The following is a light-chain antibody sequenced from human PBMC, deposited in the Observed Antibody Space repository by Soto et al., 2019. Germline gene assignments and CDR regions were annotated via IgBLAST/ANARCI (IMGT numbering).Light chain of an antibody. CDR3: QQYGSSPYT. J-gene: IGKJ2*01. CDR2: GAS. V-gene: IGKV3-20*01. Sequence: EIVLTQSPDTLSLSPGERATRSCRASQSVTYGQLAWYRQTPGQAPRLLMYGASSRATGVPDRFSGTGSGTDFTLTISRLEPEDFAVYYCQQYGSSPYTFGLGTKVDIK. CDR1: QSVTYGQ.